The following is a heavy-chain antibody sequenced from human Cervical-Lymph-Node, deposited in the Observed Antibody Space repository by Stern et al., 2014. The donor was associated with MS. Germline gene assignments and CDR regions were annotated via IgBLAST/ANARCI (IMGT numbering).Heavy chain of an antibody. D-gene: IGHD4-11*01. CDR1: GFAFSTYS. J-gene: IGHJ4*02. V-gene: IGHV3-48*02. CDR2: ISSGGVAT. CDR3: ARDRGNDCGNYIY. Sequence: EVQLVESGGGLVQPGGSLRLSCAASGFAFSTYSLHWVRQAPGRGLEWVSNISSGGVATYYADSVRSRITVSRDNAKNSMYLQMNGLRDEDAAIYYCARDRGNDCGNYIYWGLGTLVAVSS.